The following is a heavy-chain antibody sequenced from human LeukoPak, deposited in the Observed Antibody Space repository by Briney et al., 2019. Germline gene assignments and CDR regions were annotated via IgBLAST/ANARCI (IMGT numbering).Heavy chain of an antibody. CDR2: IYPGDSDT. D-gene: IGHD3-22*01. CDR3: TMTDNSGYYYGDY. V-gene: IGHV5-51*01. J-gene: IGHJ4*02. CDR1: GYSFTSYW. Sequence: GESLKISYKGSGYSFTSYWIGWVRQMPGKGLEWMGIIYPGDSDTRYSPSFQGQVTISADKSISTAYLQWSSLKASDTAMYYCTMTDNSGYYYGDYWGQGTLVTVSS.